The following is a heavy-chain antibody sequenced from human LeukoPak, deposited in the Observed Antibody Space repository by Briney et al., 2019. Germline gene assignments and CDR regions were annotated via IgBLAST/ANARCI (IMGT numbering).Heavy chain of an antibody. D-gene: IGHD1-26*01. CDR3: ARGRGLSGSYWGFDY. Sequence: GASVKVSCKASGYTFTSYGISWVRQAPGQGLEWMGWISAYNGNTNYAQKLQGRVTMSTDTSTSTAYMELSSLRSEDTAVYYCARGRGLSGSYWGFDYWGQGTLVTVSS. J-gene: IGHJ4*02. CDR1: GYTFTSYG. CDR2: ISAYNGNT. V-gene: IGHV1-18*01.